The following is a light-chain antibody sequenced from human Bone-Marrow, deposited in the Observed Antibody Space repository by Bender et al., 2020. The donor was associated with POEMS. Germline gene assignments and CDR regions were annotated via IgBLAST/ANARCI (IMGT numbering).Light chain of an antibody. V-gene: IGLV2-14*03. Sequence: QSALTQPASVSGSPGQSITIPCTGTSSDVGDSQYVSWYQQHPGKVPKLIIYDVTHRPSGVPARFSGSKSGTSASLAISDIQSEDEGDYYCSSWDDSLSGWVFGGGTKLTVL. CDR3: SSWDDSLSGWV. CDR2: DVT. J-gene: IGLJ3*02. CDR1: SSDVGDSQY.